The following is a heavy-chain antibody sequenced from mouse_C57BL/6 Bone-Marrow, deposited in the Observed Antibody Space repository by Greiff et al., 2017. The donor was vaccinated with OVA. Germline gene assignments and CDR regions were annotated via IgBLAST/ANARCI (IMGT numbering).Heavy chain of an antibody. CDR1: GIDFSRYW. D-gene: IGHD1-2*01. CDR3: ARLLIRQYYYAMDY. Sequence: EVKLQESGGGLVQPGGSLKLSCAASGIDFSRYWMSWVRRAPGKGLEWIGEINPDSSTINYAPSLKDKFIISRDNAKNTLYLQRSKVRSEDTALYYCARLLIRQYYYAMDYWGQGTSVTVSS. V-gene: IGHV4-1*01. CDR2: INPDSSTI. J-gene: IGHJ4*01.